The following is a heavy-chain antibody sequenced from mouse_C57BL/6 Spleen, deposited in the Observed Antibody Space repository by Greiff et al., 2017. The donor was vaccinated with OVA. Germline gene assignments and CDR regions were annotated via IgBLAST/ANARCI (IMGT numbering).Heavy chain of an antibody. CDR3: TRGIDY. CDR1: GYTFTDYE. CDR2: IDPETGGT. V-gene: IGHV1-15*01. Sequence: VQLQESGAELVRPGASVTLSCKASGYTFTDYEMHWVKQTPVHGLEWIGAIDPETGGTAYNQKFKGKAILTADKSSSTAYMELRSLTSEDSAVYYCTRGIDYWGQGTTLTVSS. J-gene: IGHJ2*01.